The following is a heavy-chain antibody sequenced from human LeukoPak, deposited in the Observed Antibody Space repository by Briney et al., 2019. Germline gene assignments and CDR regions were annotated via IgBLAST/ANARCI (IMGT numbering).Heavy chain of an antibody. D-gene: IGHD6-6*01. J-gene: IGHJ4*02. V-gene: IGHV1-18*01. CDR3: ASGSSSSQNKKLDY. Sequence: ASVKVSCKASGYTFTSYGISWVRQAPGQGLEWMGWISAYNGNTNYAQKFQGRVTMTRDTSISTAYMELSRLRSDDTAVYYCASGSSSSQNKKLDYWGQGTLVTVSS. CDR2: ISAYNGNT. CDR1: GYTFTSYG.